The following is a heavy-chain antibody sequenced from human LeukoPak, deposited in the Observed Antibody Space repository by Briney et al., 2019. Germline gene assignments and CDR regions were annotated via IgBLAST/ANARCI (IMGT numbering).Heavy chain of an antibody. Sequence: ASVKVSCKASGYTFTSYDINWVRQATGQGLEWMGWINPNSGGTNYAQKFQGRVTMTRDTSISTAYMELSRLRSDDTAVYYCARELGFFAYYFDYWGQGTLVTVSS. V-gene: IGHV1-2*02. CDR1: GYTFTSYD. CDR2: INPNSGGT. CDR3: ARELGFFAYYFDY. D-gene: IGHD7-27*01. J-gene: IGHJ4*02.